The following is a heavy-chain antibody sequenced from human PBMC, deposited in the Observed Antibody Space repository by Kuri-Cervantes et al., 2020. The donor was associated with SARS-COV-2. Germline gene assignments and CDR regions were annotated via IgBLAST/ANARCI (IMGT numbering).Heavy chain of an antibody. D-gene: IGHD6-19*01. J-gene: IGHJ4*02. Sequence: GESLKISCAASGFTFSSYWMHWVRQAPGKGLEWVSAISGSGGSTYYADSVKGRFTISRDNSKNTLYLQMNSLRAEDTAVYYCAKIAVAGTFDYWGQGTLVTVSS. V-gene: IGHV3-23*01. CDR2: ISGSGGST. CDR3: AKIAVAGTFDY. CDR1: GFTFSSYW.